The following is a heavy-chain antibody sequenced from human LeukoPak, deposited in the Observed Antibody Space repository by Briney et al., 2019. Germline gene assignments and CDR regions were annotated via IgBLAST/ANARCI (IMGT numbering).Heavy chain of an antibody. V-gene: IGHV3-21*01. CDR1: VFTLSNYD. D-gene: IGHD2-2*01. CDR2: ISTSSRYI. CDR3: ARADCSSSTCYLRRSWFDP. J-gene: IGHJ5*02. Sequence: GGSLRLSCAASVFTLSNYDMNWVCQAPGEGLEWVSSISTSSRYIYYKDSVRGRFTISRDDAKNSLYLEMNSLRAEDTAVYYCARADCSSSTCYLRRSWFDPWGQGTLVTVSS.